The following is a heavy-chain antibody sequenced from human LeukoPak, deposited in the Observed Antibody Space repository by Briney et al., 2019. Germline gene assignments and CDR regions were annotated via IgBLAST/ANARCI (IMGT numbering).Heavy chain of an antibody. V-gene: IGHV4-34*01. CDR1: GGSFSGYY. D-gene: IGHD3-10*01. J-gene: IGHJ4*02. Sequence: SETLSLTCAVYGGSFSGYYWSWIRQPPGKGLEWIGEINHSGSTNYNPSLRSRVTISVDTSKNQFSLKLSSVTAADTAVYYCATWFGESYIDYWGQGTLVTVSS. CDR3: ATWFGESYIDY. CDR2: INHSGST.